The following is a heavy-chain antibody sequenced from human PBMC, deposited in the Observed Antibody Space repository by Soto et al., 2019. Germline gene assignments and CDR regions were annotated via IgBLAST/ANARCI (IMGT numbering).Heavy chain of an antibody. D-gene: IGHD2-15*01. V-gene: IGHV4-59*08. CDR3: ERHLKGCSFCSCYTGPPYFDY. CDR2: IYYSGST. CDR1: GGSISSYY. Sequence: PSETLCLTCTVSGGSISSYYWSWIRQPPGKGLEWIGYIYYSGSTNYNPSLKRRVTISVDTSKNQFSLKLSSVNVADTAVYYCERHLKGCSFCSCYTGPPYFDYCGQPTLVPVSA. J-gene: IGHJ4*02.